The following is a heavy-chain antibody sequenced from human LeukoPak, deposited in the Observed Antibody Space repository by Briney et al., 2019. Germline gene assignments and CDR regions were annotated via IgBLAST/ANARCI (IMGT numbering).Heavy chain of an antibody. D-gene: IGHD2-15*01. V-gene: IGHV1-18*04. CDR3: ARGVPYCSGGSCYIDY. CDR2: ISSYNGDT. CDR1: GYTFTSYG. Sequence: ASVKVSCKASGYTFTSYGISWVRQAPGQGLEWMGWISSYNGDTNYAQKLQGRVTMTTDTSTSTACMELRSLRSDDTAVYYCARGVPYCSGGSCYIDYWGQGTLVTVSS. J-gene: IGHJ4*02.